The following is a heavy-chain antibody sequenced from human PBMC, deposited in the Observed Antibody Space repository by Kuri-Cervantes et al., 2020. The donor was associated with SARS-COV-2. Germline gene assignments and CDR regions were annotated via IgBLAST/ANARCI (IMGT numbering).Heavy chain of an antibody. D-gene: IGHD4-23*01. V-gene: IGHV3-48*01. CDR1: GFTFSSYS. CDR2: ISSSSSTI. Sequence: GGSLRLSCAASGFTFSSYSMNWVRQAPGKGLEWVSYISSSSSTIYYADSVKGRFTISRDNAKNSLYLQMNSLRAEDTAVYYSAANSYYYYYYMDVWGKGTTVTVSS. CDR3: AANSYYYYYYMDV. J-gene: IGHJ6*03.